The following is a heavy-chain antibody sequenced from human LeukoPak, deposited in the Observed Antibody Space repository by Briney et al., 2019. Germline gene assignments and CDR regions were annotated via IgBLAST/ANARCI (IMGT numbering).Heavy chain of an antibody. Sequence: GGSLRLSCAASGFTFSDYYMNWIRQAPGKGLEWVSYISSSGSTIYYADSVKGRFTISRDNTKNSLYLQMNSLRAEDTAVYYCARDRTRYDYVWGSFRVSSASDYWGQGTLVTVSS. CDR3: ARDRTRYDYVWGSFRVSSASDY. J-gene: IGHJ4*02. CDR2: ISSSGSTI. V-gene: IGHV3-11*01. D-gene: IGHD3-16*02. CDR1: GFTFSDYY.